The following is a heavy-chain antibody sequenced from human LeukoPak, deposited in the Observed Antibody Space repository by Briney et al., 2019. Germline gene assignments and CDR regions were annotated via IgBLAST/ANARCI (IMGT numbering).Heavy chain of an antibody. D-gene: IGHD2-2*02. CDR3: ARDQLYTDKAILDY. V-gene: IGHV1-18*01. J-gene: IGHJ4*02. Sequence: ASVKVSCKASGYTFTSYGISWVRQAPGQGLEWMGWISAYNGNTNYAQKLQGRVTMTSDTSTSTAYMELGSLRSDDTAVYYCARDQLYTDKAILDYWGQGTLVTVSS. CDR2: ISAYNGNT. CDR1: GYTFTSYG.